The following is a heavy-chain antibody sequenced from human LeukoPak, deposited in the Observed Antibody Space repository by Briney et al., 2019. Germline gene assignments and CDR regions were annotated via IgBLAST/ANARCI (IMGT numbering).Heavy chain of an antibody. D-gene: IGHD3-10*01. J-gene: IGHJ5*02. V-gene: IGHV3-30*03. CDR1: GFNFSTYA. CDR3: GSPDGSPWFDP. CDR2: ISYDGSDP. Sequence: GGSLRLSCAASGFNFSTYAMHWARQAPGKGLEWVAIISYDGSDPYYADSVKGRFTISRDDSNNTLYLQMDSLRPEDTAVYYCGSPDGSPWFDPWGQGTLVTVSS.